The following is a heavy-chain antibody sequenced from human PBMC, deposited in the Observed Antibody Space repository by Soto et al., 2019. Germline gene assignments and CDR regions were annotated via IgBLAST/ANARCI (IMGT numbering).Heavy chain of an antibody. CDR3: AKDGGKYCSSTSCSILGMDV. D-gene: IGHD2-2*01. CDR1: GFTFSSYG. V-gene: IGHV3-30*18. CDR2: ISYDGSNK. Sequence: VRLSCAASGFTFSSYGMHWVRQAPGKGLEWVAVISYDGSNKYYADSVKGRFTVSRDNSKNTLYLQMNSLRAEDTAVYYCAKDGGKYCSSTSCSILGMDVWGQGTTVTVSS. J-gene: IGHJ6*02.